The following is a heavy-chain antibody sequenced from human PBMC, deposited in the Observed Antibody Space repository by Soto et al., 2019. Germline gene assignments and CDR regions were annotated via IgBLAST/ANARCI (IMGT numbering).Heavy chain of an antibody. V-gene: IGHV3-30*18. D-gene: IGHD3-3*01. CDR2: ISYDGSNK. CDR1: GFTFSSYG. Sequence: GGSLRLSCAASGFTFSSYGMHWVRQAPGKGLEWVAVISYDGSNKYYADSVKGRFTISRDNSKNTLYLQMNSLRAEDTAVYYCAKDKPPYYDFWSGTLGYWGQGT. J-gene: IGHJ4*02. CDR3: AKDKPPYYDFWSGTLGY.